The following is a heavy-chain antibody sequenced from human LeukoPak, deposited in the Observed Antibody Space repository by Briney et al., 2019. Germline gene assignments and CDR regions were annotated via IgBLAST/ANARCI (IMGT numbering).Heavy chain of an antibody. D-gene: IGHD2-15*01. V-gene: IGHV1-69*13. CDR3: ARGSCSGGSCLNWFDP. CDR1: GGTFSSYA. Sequence: RASVKVSCKASGGTFSSYAISWVRQAPGQGLEWMGGIIPIFGTANYAQKFQGRVTITADESTSTAYMELSSLRSEDTAVYYCARGSCSGGSCLNWFDPWGQGTLVTVSS. CDR2: IIPIFGTA. J-gene: IGHJ5*02.